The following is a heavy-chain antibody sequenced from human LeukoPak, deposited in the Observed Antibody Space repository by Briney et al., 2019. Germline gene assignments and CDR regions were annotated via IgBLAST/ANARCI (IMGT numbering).Heavy chain of an antibody. J-gene: IGHJ4*02. V-gene: IGHV3-30*03. D-gene: IGHD3-10*01. CDR2: ISYDGSNK. CDR1: GFTFSSYG. Sequence: GGSLRLSCAASGFTFSSYGMHWVRQAPGKGLEWVAVISYDGSNKHYADSVKGRFTISRDNPKNTLYLQMNSLRAEDTAVYYCAINGLGSYGSGSYIDYWGQGTLVTVSS. CDR3: AINGLGSYGSGSYIDY.